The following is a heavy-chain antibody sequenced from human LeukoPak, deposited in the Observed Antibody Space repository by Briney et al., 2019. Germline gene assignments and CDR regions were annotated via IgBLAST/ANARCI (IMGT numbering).Heavy chain of an antibody. Sequence: GGSLRLSCAASGFSFSSYSMNWARQSPGKGLEWDSYISSSSSTISYADSVKGRFTISRDNAKNSLYLQMNSLRAEDTAVYYCAKGRYSYGYNPIDYWGQGTLVTVSS. CDR1: GFSFSSYS. CDR2: ISSSSSTI. D-gene: IGHD5-18*01. V-gene: IGHV3-48*01. J-gene: IGHJ4*02. CDR3: AKGRYSYGYNPIDY.